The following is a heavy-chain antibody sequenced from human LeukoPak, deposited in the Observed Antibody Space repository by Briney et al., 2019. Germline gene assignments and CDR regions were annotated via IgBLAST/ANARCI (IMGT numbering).Heavy chain of an antibody. Sequence: SETLSLTCTVSGGSISSYYWSWIRQPPGKGLEWIGYIYYSGSTNYNPSLKSRVTISVDTSKKQFSLKLISVTAADTAVYYCARVGDPTGTDYWGQGTLVTVSS. V-gene: IGHV4-59*12. J-gene: IGHJ4*02. CDR2: IYYSGST. D-gene: IGHD4-17*01. CDR1: GGSISSYY. CDR3: ARVGDPTGTDY.